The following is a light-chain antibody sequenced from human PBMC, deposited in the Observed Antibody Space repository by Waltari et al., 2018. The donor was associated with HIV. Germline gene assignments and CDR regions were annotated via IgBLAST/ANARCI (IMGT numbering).Light chain of an antibody. Sequence: QSVLTQPPSASGTPGQMVTISCSGGRSSIGRQPVDWYQQVPGMAPKLLIYSNDQRPSGIPDRFSGSKSGTSASLAVSGLQSEDEADYYCAAWDDSLNVWVFGGGTKLTVL. CDR1: RSSIGRQP. V-gene: IGLV1-44*01. CDR2: SND. CDR3: AAWDDSLNVWV. J-gene: IGLJ3*02.